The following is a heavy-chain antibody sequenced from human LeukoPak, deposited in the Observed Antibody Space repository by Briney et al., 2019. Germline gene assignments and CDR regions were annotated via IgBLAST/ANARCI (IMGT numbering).Heavy chain of an antibody. D-gene: IGHD1-26*01. CDR2: INPSGGST. V-gene: IGHV1-46*01. CDR1: GYTFTSYY. Sequence: ASVKVSCKASGYTFTSYYMHWVRQAPGQGLEWMGIINPSGGSTSYAQKFQGRVTMTRDTSTGTVYMELSSLRSEDTAVYYCAREEVGATDFDYWGQGTLVTVSS. CDR3: AREEVGATDFDY. J-gene: IGHJ4*02.